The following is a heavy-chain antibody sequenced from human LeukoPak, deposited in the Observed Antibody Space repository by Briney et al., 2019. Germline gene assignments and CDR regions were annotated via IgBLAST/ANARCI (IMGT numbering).Heavy chain of an antibody. CDR1: GFTFSNYW. J-gene: IGHJ4*02. V-gene: IGHV3-74*01. D-gene: IGHD6-6*01. CDR2: INSDGSST. Sequence: PGGSLRLSCAASGFTFSNYWMHWVRQAPGKGLVWVSRINSDGSSTNYADSVKGRFTISRDNSKSTLYLQMSSLRPEDTAVYYCARDNWYNVAARYLDYWGQGTPVAVSS. CDR3: ARDNWYNVAARYLDY.